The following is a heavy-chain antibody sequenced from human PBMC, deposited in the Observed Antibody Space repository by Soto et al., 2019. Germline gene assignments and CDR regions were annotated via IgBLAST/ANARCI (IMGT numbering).Heavy chain of an antibody. J-gene: IGHJ4*02. CDR3: ATDRNSSSWYRFDY. CDR2: FDPEDGET. Sequence: ASVKVSCKVSGYTLTELSMHWVRQAPGKGLEWMGGFDPEDGETIYAQKFQGRVTMTEDTSTDTAYMELSSLRSEDTAVYYCATDRNSSSWYRFDYWGQGTLVTVSS. D-gene: IGHD6-13*01. V-gene: IGHV1-24*01. CDR1: GYTLTELS.